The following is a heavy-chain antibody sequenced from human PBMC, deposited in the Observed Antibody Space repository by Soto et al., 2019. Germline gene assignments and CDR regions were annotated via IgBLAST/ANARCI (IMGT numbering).Heavy chain of an antibody. CDR3: VYRDLPGAGSVH. Sequence: QITLKESGPTLVKPTQTLTLTCTVSGFSLSSSGVGVGWIRQPPGKALEWLALIYWDDDERYSVSLKSRHTITKDTTKNQVVLTMTIMDPVDTATYYGVYRDLPGAGSVHWGQGTLVTVSS. D-gene: IGHD2-15*01. J-gene: IGHJ4*02. V-gene: IGHV2-5*02. CDR2: IYWDDDE. CDR1: GFSLSSSGVG.